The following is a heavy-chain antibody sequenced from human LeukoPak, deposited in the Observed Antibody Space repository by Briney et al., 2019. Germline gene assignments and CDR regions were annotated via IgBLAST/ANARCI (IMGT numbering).Heavy chain of an antibody. V-gene: IGHV3-23*01. J-gene: IGHJ4*02. CDR2: ISGSGGST. D-gene: IGHD4-23*01. CDR3: AKTSGYSSYYFDY. Sequence: EGSLRLSCAASGFTFSSYAMSWVRQAPGKGLEWVSAISGSGGSTYYADSVKGRFTISRDNSKNTLYLQMNSLRAEDTAVYYCAKTSGYSSYYFDYWGQGTLVTVSS. CDR1: GFTFSSYA.